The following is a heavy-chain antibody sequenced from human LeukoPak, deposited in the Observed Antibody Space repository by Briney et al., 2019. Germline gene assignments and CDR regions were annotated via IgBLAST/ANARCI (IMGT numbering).Heavy chain of an antibody. D-gene: IGHD4-17*01. J-gene: IGHJ6*03. Sequence: GAALQISCYGSGYNFTTYFIGWVRQMPGKGLEWVGVINPGDSHTTYSPSFQGHLTISADKSIGTAYLQWVSLKASDTALYYCARHVTVTPSYLYYYMDVWGKGITVIVSS. V-gene: IGHV5-51*01. CDR2: INPGDSHT. CDR1: GYNFTTYF. CDR3: ARHVTVTPSYLYYYMDV.